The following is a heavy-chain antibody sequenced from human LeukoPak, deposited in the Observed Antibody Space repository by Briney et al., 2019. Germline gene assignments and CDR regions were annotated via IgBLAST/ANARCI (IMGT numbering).Heavy chain of an antibody. J-gene: IGHJ4*02. D-gene: IGHD5-24*01. Sequence: SQTLSLTCTVSGGSISSGDYYWSWIRQPPGKGLEWIGYIYYSGSTYYNPSLKSRVTISVDTSKNQFSLKLSSVTAADSAVYYRASDSRRDGYKGFDYWGQGTLVTVSS. CDR1: GGSISSGDYY. CDR2: IYYSGST. CDR3: ASDSRRDGYKGFDY. V-gene: IGHV4-30-4*01.